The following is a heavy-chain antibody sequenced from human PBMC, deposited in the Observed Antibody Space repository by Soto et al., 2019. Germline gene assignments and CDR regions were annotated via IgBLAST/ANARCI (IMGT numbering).Heavy chain of an antibody. CDR2: IKSKTDGGTT. J-gene: IGHJ4*02. Sequence: GGSLRLSCAASGFTFSNAWMSWVRQAPGKGLEWVGRIKSKTDGGTTDYAAPVKGRFTISRDDSKNTLYLQMNSLKTEDTAVYYFTTGPGWFGDRNLWGQGTLVTVSS. D-gene: IGHD3-10*01. V-gene: IGHV3-15*01. CDR3: TTGPGWFGDRNL. CDR1: GFTFSNAW.